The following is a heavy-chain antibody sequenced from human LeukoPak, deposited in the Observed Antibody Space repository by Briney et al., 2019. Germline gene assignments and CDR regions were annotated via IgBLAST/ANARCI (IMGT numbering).Heavy chain of an antibody. Sequence: GASVKVSCKASGYTFTSYYMHWVRQAPGQGLEWMGIINPSGGSTSYAQKLQGRVTMTTDTSTSTAYMELRSLRSDDTAVYYCARDRKQWLVQPEYFQHWGQGTLVTVSS. CDR1: GYTFTSYY. J-gene: IGHJ1*01. V-gene: IGHV1-46*01. D-gene: IGHD6-19*01. CDR2: INPSGGST. CDR3: ARDRKQWLVQPEYFQH.